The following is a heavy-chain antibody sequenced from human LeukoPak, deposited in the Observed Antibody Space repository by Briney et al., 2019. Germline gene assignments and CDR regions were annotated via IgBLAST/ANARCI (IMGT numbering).Heavy chain of an antibody. CDR2: INHSGST. CDR1: GGSFSGYY. D-gene: IGHD1-14*01. V-gene: IGHV4-34*01. J-gene: IGHJ4*02. CDR3: VRDPHIENYFGTNTGLRDF. Sequence: PSETLSLTCAVYGGSFSGYYWSWIRQPPGKGLEWIGEINHSGSTNYNPSLKSRVTISVDTSKNQFSLKLSSVTAADTAVYYCVRDPHIENYFGTNTGLRDFWGQGTLVTVSS.